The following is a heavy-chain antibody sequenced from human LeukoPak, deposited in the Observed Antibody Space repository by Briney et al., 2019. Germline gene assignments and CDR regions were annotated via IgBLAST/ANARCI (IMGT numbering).Heavy chain of an antibody. Sequence: GGSLRLSCAASGFTFSSYSMNWVRQAPGKGLEWVSYISSSSTIYYADSVKGRFTISRDNAKNSLFLQMNSLRDEDTAVYYCARGSGYEIYWGQGTLVTVSS. CDR3: ARGSGYEIY. CDR1: GFTFSSYS. D-gene: IGHD5-12*01. CDR2: ISSSSTI. V-gene: IGHV3-48*02. J-gene: IGHJ4*02.